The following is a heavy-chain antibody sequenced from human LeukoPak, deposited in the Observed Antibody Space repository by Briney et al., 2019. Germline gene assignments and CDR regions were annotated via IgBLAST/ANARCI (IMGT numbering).Heavy chain of an antibody. CDR2: IYYSGST. D-gene: IGHD6-13*01. V-gene: IGHV4-4*02. CDR1: GGSISSSNW. Sequence: PSETLSLTCAVSGGSISSSNWWSWVRPPPGKGLEWIGYIYYSGSTNYNPSLKSRVTISVDTSKNQFSLKLSSVTAADTAVYYCARVLAAAAITESGSYYFDYWGQGTLVTVSS. CDR3: ARVLAAAAITESGSYYFDY. J-gene: IGHJ4*02.